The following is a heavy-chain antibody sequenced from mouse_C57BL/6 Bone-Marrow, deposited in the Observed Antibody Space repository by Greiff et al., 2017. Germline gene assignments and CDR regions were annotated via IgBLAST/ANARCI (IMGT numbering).Heavy chain of an antibody. CDR3: ARWRKRAMDY. V-gene: IGHV14-2*01. J-gene: IGHJ4*01. CDR2: IDPEDGET. Sequence: VQLKESDAELVKPGASVKISCKVSGYTFTDHTIHWMKQRPEQGLEWIGRIDPEDGETKYAPKFQGKATITADTSSNTAYLQLSSLTSEDTAVYYCARWRKRAMDYWGQGTSVTVSS. CDR1: GYTFTDHT.